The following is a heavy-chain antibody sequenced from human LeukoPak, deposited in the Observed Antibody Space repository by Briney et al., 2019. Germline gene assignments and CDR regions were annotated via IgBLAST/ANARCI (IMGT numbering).Heavy chain of an antibody. J-gene: IGHJ1*01. CDR3: AKAWSLVPAASFPIPPTLRGPSEYFQH. D-gene: IGHD2-2*01. CDR1: GFTFSNYW. CDR2: IKQDGSEK. V-gene: IGHV3-7*01. Sequence: GSLRLSCAASGFTFSNYWMSWVRQAPGKGLEWVANIKQDGSEKYYVNSVKGRFTISRDNAKNTLYLQMNSLRAEDTAVYYCAKAWSLVPAASFPIPPTLRGPSEYFQHWGQGTLVTVSS.